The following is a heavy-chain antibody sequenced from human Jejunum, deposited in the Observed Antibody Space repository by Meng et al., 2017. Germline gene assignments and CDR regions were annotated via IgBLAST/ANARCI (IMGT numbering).Heavy chain of an antibody. J-gene: IGHJ4*02. CDR2: LSYDGTNK. CDR1: GFSISSYA. Sequence: QVELVESGGGVVQPGRSLRLSCAASGFSISSYAMHWVRQDPGKGLEWVAALSYDGTNKNYADSVKGRFTISRDNSKNTLYLEMNSLRGDDTAVYYCAREEGASGWYGSVAYWGQGTLVTVSS. D-gene: IGHD6-19*01. CDR3: AREEGASGWYGSVAY. V-gene: IGHV3-30*01.